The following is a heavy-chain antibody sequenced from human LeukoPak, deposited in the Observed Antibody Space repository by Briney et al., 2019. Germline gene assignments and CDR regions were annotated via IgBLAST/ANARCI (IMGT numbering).Heavy chain of an antibody. J-gene: IGHJ4*02. V-gene: IGHV3-30-3*01. CDR2: ISYDGSNK. CDR1: GFTFSSYA. CDR3: ARALSLFYY. Sequence: GRSLRLSCAASGFTFSSYAMHWVRQAPGKGLEWVAVISYDGSNKYYADSVKGRFTISRDNSKNTLYLQMNSLRAEDTAVYYCARALSLFYYWGQGTLVTVSS.